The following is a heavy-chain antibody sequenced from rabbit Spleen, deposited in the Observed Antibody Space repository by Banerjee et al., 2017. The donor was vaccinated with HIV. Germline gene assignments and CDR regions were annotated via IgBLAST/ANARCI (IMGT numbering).Heavy chain of an antibody. CDR1: GFSFTYIDY. J-gene: IGHJ6*01. V-gene: IGHV1S40*01. CDR2: VAAGVTFIS. D-gene: IGHD8-1*01. Sequence: QSLEESGGDLVKPGASLTLTCTAYGFSFTYIDYLCWVRQPPGKGPEWIACVAAGVTFISYSATWAKGRFTISKPSSTTVTLQMTSLTASDTATYFCARDSGTSFSSSGMDLWARSPSSPS. CDR3: ARDSGTSFSSSGMDL.